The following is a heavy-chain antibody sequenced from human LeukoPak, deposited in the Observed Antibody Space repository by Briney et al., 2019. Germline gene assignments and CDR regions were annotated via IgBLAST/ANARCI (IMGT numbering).Heavy chain of an antibody. Sequence: SETLSLTCTVSGGSINSYYWSWIRQPPGKGLEWIGYIYYSGTTNYNPSLKSRVTISVDTSNNKFSLKLTSLTAADTAVYYCVRHLSAGRPAFDIWGQGTMVTVSS. V-gene: IGHV4-59*08. CDR3: VRHLSAGRPAFDI. CDR2: IYYSGTT. D-gene: IGHD2-15*01. CDR1: GGSINSYY. J-gene: IGHJ3*02.